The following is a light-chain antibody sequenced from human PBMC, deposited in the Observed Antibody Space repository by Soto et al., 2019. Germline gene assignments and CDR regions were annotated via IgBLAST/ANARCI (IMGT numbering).Light chain of an antibody. CDR2: ATY. V-gene: IGKV1-39*01. CDR3: QQTYSTPRT. CDR1: QSIDTY. J-gene: IGKJ1*01. Sequence: DIQMTQSPSSLSASVGDRVTITCRASQSIDTYLNWYQQRPGKAPKVLIYATYNLHSGVPSRFSGSGSCTDFTLTISSLQPEDFETYYCQQTYSTPRTFGQGTKVEI.